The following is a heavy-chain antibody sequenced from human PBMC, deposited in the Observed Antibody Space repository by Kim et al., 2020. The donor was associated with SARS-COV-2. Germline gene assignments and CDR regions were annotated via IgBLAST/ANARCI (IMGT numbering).Heavy chain of an antibody. CDR2: ISYSGST. J-gene: IGHJ3*02. CDR1: GGSISSYY. CDR3: ARQRGGWKSAFDI. V-gene: IGHV4-59*08. D-gene: IGHD6-19*01. Sequence: PETLSLTCTVSGGSISSYYWSWIRQPPGEGLDWIGYISYSGSTNYSPSLKSRVTISVDTSKDQFSLKLSSVTAADTAVYYCARQRGGWKSAFDIWGQG.